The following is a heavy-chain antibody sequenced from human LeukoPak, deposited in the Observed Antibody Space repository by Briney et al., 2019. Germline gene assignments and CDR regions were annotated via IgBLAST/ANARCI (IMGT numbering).Heavy chain of an antibody. V-gene: IGHV3-23*01. CDR2: ISGSGTNT. D-gene: IGHD3-3*01. CDR3: AKTPAPVFGSKHYFDY. J-gene: IGHJ4*02. Sequence: GGSLRLSCAASGFTVSRNYMSWVRQAPGKGPEWVSGISGSGTNTDYADSVKGRFTISRDNSKNTLYLQMNSLRAEDTAVYYCAKTPAPVFGSKHYFDYWGQGTLVTVSS. CDR1: GFTVSRNY.